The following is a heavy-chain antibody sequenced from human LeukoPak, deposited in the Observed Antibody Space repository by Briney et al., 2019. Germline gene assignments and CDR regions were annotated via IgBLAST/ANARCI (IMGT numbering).Heavy chain of an antibody. Sequence: GGSLRLSCAASAFSLNAYNMNWVRQAPGKGLEWVSSISYTGTYIYYADSVKGRFTISRDNAQNSLYLQMNSLRAEDTAVYYCVRGGYRGFDYEYWGQGTLVTVSS. CDR3: VRGGYRGFDYEY. D-gene: IGHD5-12*01. V-gene: IGHV3-21*01. CDR2: ISYTGTYI. J-gene: IGHJ4*02. CDR1: AFSLNAYN.